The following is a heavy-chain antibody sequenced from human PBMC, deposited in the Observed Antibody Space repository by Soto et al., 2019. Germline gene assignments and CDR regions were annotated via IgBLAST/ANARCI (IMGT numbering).Heavy chain of an antibody. V-gene: IGHV1-8*01. Sequence: ASVKVSCKATGYTFTSYDINWVRQATGQGLEWMGWMNPNSGNPGYAQKFQGRVTMTRNTSISTAYMELSSLRSEDTAVYYCGRTSIVGATTHWSDPWGQGTLATV. J-gene: IGHJ5*02. D-gene: IGHD1-26*01. CDR2: MNPNSGNP. CDR1: GYTFTSYD. CDR3: GRTSIVGATTHWSDP.